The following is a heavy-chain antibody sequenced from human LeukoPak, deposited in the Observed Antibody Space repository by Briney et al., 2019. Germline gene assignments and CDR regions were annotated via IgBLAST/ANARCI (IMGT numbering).Heavy chain of an antibody. CDR2: IKSKTDGGTT. J-gene: IGHJ4*02. D-gene: IGHD5-24*01. Sequence: GGSLRLSCAASGFTFSNAWMSWVRQAPGKGLEWVGRIKSKTDGGTTDYAAPVKGRFTISRDDSKNTLYLQMNSLKTEDTAVYYCTTLKGGWLQFLPVYWGQGTLVTVSS. CDR3: TTLKGGWLQFLPVY. V-gene: IGHV3-15*01. CDR1: GFTFSNAW.